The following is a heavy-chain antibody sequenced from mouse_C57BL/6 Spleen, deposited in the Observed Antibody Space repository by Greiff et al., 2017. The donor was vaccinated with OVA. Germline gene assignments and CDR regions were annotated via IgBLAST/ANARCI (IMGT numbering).Heavy chain of an antibody. CDR2: IYPGDGDT. V-gene: IGHV1-82*01. CDR1: GYAFSSSW. Sequence: QVQLKQSGPELVKPGASVKISCKASGYAFSSSWMNWVKQRPGKGLEWIGRIYPGDGDTNYNGKFKGKATLTADKSSSTAYMQLSSLTSEDSAVYFCARGYYGSRTGFAYWGQGTLVTVSA. J-gene: IGHJ3*01. CDR3: ARGYYGSRTGFAY. D-gene: IGHD1-1*01.